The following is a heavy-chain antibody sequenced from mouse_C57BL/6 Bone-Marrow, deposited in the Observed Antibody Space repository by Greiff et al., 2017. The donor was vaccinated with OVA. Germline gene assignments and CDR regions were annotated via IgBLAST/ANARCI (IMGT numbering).Heavy chain of an antibody. Sequence: QVQLQQPGAELVKPGASVKLSCKASGYTFTSYWMQWVKQRPGQGLEWIGEIDPSDSYTNYNQQFKGKATLTVETSSSTAYMQLSSLTTDDSAVYYCARHWFAYWGQGTLVTVSA. V-gene: IGHV1-50*01. CDR2: IDPSDSYT. J-gene: IGHJ3*01. CDR1: GYTFTSYW. CDR3: ARHWFAY.